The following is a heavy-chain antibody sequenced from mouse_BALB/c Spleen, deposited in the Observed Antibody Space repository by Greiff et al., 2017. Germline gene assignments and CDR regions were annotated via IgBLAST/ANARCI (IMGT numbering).Heavy chain of an antibody. D-gene: IGHD1-1*01. J-gene: IGHJ2*01. CDR1: GFTFTDYY. CDR2: IRNKANGYTT. V-gene: IGHV7-3*02. Sequence: EVQGVVSGGGLVQPGGSLRLSCATSGFTFTDYYMSWVRQPPGKALEWLGFIRNKANGYTTEYSASVKGRFTISRDNSQSILYLQMNTLRAEDSATYYCASLFITTGVDYFDYWGQGTTLTVSS. CDR3: ASLFITTGVDYFDY.